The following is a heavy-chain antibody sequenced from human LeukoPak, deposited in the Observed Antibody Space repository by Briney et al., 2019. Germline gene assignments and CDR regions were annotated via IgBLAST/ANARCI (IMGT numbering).Heavy chain of an antibody. CDR3: ARASGYCSGGSCYSFDY. J-gene: IGHJ4*02. CDR1: GFTFSNYA. CDR2: ITNNGVST. Sequence: PGGSLRLSCSASGFTFSNYALAWVRQAPGKGLEYVSVITNNGVSTYYADSVKGRFTISRDNAKNSLYLQMNSLRDEDTALYYCARASGYCSGGSCYSFDYWGQGTLVTVSS. D-gene: IGHD2-15*01. V-gene: IGHV3-64*04.